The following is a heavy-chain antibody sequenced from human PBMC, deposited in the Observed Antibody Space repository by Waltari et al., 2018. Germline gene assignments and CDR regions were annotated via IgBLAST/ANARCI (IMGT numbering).Heavy chain of an antibody. CDR1: GFDFSDYD. CDR3: TRDLYGSGGDWFDP. D-gene: IGHD3-10*01. Sequence: EVRLAESGGGLVKPGGSLRLSCTASGFDFSDYDMNWVRQAPGPGLEWVSYIGGTHSNIFYADSVKGRFTVSRDNAKNSLYLQMDNLRAEDSGLYFCTRDLYGSGGDWFDPWGQGTLVTVSS. J-gene: IGHJ5*02. V-gene: IGHV3-21*03. CDR2: IGGTHSNI.